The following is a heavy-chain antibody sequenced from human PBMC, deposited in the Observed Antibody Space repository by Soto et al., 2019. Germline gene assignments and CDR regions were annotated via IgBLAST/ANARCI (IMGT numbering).Heavy chain of an antibody. CDR1: GGSISSYY. J-gene: IGHJ4*02. CDR2: IYYSGST. CDR3: ARERWLQWGFDY. Sequence: SETLSLTCTVSGGSISSYYWSWIRQPPGKGLEWIGYIYYSGSTNYNPSLKSRVTISVDTTKNQFSLKLSSVTAADTAVYYCARERWLQWGFDYWGPGTLVTVSS. D-gene: IGHD5-12*01. V-gene: IGHV4-59*01.